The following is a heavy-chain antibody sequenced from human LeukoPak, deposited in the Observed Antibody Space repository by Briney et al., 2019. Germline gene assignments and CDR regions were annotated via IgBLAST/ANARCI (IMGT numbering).Heavy chain of an antibody. D-gene: IGHD6-19*01. CDR1: GFSFSSYG. CDR3: ARDLAVGWSYYGMDV. CDR2: MWSDESKK. J-gene: IGHJ6*02. V-gene: IGHV3-33*01. Sequence: PGGSLRLSCAASGFSFSSYGVHWVRQAPGQGLEGVAVMWSDESKKYYADSVKGRFTISRDNSRNTMSLQMNSLRAGDTAVYYCARDLAVGWSYYGMDVWGQGTTVIVSS.